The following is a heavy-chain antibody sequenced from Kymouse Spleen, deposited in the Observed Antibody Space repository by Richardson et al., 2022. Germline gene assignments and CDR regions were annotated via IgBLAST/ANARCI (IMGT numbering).Heavy chain of an antibody. D-gene: IGHD1-26*01. V-gene: IGHV4-31*03. CDR1: GGSISSGGYY. J-gene: IGHJ6*02. CDR3: AREKWELSDYYGMDV. CDR2: IYYSGST. Sequence: QVQLQESGPGLVKPSQTLSLTCTVSGGSISSGGYYWSWIRQHPGKGLEWIGYIYYSGSTYYNPSLKSRVTISVDTSKNQFSLKLSSVTAADTAVYYCAREKWELSDYYGMDVWGQGTTVTVSS.